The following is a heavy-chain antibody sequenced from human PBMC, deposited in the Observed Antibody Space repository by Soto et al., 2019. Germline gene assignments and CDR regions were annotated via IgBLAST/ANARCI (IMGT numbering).Heavy chain of an antibody. Sequence: PGGSLRLSCAASGFTFSSYAMTWVRQTPGKGLEWVSGISGSGGGTYYADSVKGRFTISRDSSKSTLCLQMNGLRAGDTAVYYCAKVSLGATTITDYYYYGMDVWGQGTTVTVSS. J-gene: IGHJ6*02. D-gene: IGHD1-26*01. CDR2: ISGSGGGT. V-gene: IGHV3-23*01. CDR3: AKVSLGATTITDYYYYGMDV. CDR1: GFTFSSYA.